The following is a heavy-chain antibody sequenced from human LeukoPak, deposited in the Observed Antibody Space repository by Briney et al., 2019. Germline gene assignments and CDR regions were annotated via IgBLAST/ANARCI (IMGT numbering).Heavy chain of an antibody. J-gene: IGHJ4*02. D-gene: IGHD4-11*01. CDR3: ASRLPTTVTTGDSTDY. CDR1: GYSISSGYY. CDR2: IYHSGST. V-gene: IGHV4-38-2*01. Sequence: PSETLSLTCAVSGYSISSGYYWGWIRQPPGKGLEWIGSIYHSGSTYYNPSLKSRVTISVDTSKNQFSLKLSSVTAADTAAYYCASRLPTTVTTGDSTDYWGQGTLVTVSS.